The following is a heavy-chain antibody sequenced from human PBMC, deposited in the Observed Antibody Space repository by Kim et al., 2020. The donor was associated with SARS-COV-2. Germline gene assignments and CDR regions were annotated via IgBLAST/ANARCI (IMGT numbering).Heavy chain of an antibody. J-gene: IGHJ4*02. CDR2: VYISGNT. V-gene: IGHV4-4*07. Sequence: SETLSLTCTVSGASLNNNYWSWIRQPAGKGLEWIGRVYISGNTNYSPSLNNRVTMSLDTSQNEVSLNLRSVTAADTAVYYCARGGQGGTYDFWGQGILVT. D-gene: IGHD5-12*01. CDR1: GASLNNNY. CDR3: ARGGQGGTYDF.